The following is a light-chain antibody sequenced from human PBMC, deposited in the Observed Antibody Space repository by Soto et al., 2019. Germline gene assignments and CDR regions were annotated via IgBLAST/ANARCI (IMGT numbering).Light chain of an antibody. CDR2: GNS. Sequence: QSVLTQPPPVSGAPGQRVTISCTGSSSNIGAGYDVHWYQQLPGTAPKLLIYGNSNRPSGVPDRFSGSKSGTSASLAITGLQAEDEADYYCQSYDSSLSDSGVFGGGTKLTVL. CDR1: SSNIGAGYD. J-gene: IGLJ2*01. V-gene: IGLV1-40*01. CDR3: QSYDSSLSDSGV.